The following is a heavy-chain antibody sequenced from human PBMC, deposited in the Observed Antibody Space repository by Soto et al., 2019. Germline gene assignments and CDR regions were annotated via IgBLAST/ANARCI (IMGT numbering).Heavy chain of an antibody. CDR2: ISNDGSRK. D-gene: IGHD1-26*01. Sequence: QVQLVESGGGVVQPGRSLRLSCAASGFSFSCCAMHWVRQAPGKGLEWVAIISNDGSRKYYADSVKGRFTISRDNSKNTLYLQMDSLRAEDTAVYYCAKDEGVGATLGLPAYWGQGTLVTVSS. CDR3: AKDEGVGATLGLPAY. V-gene: IGHV3-30*18. J-gene: IGHJ4*02. CDR1: GFSFSCCA.